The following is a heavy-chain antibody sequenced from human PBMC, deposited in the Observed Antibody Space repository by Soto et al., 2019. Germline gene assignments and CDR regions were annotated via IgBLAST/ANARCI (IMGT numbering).Heavy chain of an antibody. Sequence: ASVKVSCKASGYTFTSYGISWVRQAPGQGLEWMGWISAYNGNTNYAQKLQGRVTMTTDTSTSTAYMELRSLRSDDTAVYYCARDYYDSSGYTGQYYYYYYGMDVWGQGTTVTVSS. CDR3: ARDYYDSSGYTGQYYYYYYGMDV. V-gene: IGHV1-18*01. J-gene: IGHJ6*02. D-gene: IGHD3-22*01. CDR2: ISAYNGNT. CDR1: GYTFTSYG.